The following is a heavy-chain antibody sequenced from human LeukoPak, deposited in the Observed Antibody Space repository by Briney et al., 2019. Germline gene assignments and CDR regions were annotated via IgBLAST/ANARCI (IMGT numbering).Heavy chain of an antibody. Sequence: ASVKVSCKASGYTFTGYYMHWVRRAPGQGLEWMGWMSPDSGYTGYSQKFQGRVSITRDTSIGTAYLELSSLRSDDTAVYYCARNPYETGHFDPWGQGTLVTVSS. J-gene: IGHJ5*02. CDR3: ARNPYETGHFDP. CDR1: GYTFTGYY. V-gene: IGHV1-8*03. CDR2: MSPDSGYT. D-gene: IGHD3-3*01.